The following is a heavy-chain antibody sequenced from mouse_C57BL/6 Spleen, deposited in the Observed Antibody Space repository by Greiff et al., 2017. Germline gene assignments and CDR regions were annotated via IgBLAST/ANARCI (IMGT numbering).Heavy chain of an antibody. J-gene: IGHJ2*01. Sequence: VQLQQSGAELVRPGTSVKLSCKASGYTFTSYWMHWVKQRPGQGLEWIGVIDPSDSYTNYNQKFKGKATLTVDTSSSTAYMQLSSLTSEDSAVYYCARIPDGYYSYYFDYWGQGTTLTVSS. CDR2: IDPSDSYT. CDR1: GYTFTSYW. D-gene: IGHD2-3*01. CDR3: ARIPDGYYSYYFDY. V-gene: IGHV1-59*01.